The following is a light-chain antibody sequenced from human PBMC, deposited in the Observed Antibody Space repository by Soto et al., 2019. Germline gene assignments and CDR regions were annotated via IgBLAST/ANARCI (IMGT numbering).Light chain of an antibody. Sequence: EIVMTQSPATLSVSPGERATLSCRASQSLSRNLAWYQQKPGQAPRLLIYDASTRATGLPARFSGSGSGTAFTLTIDSLQSVDFAVYYCQQYEDWAYTFGQGTKLEIK. CDR3: QQYEDWAYT. CDR2: DAS. J-gene: IGKJ2*01. V-gene: IGKV3-15*01. CDR1: QSLSRN.